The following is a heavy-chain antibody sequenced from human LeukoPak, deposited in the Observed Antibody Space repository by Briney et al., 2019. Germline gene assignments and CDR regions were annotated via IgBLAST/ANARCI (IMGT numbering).Heavy chain of an antibody. J-gene: IGHJ4*02. Sequence: SETLSLTCTVSGGSISSYYWSWIRQPPGKGLEWIGYIYYSGSTNYNPSLKSRVTISVDTSKNQFSLKLSSVTAADTAVYYCARVKIQLWSREDYFDYWGQGTLVTVSS. D-gene: IGHD5-18*01. CDR1: GGSISSYY. CDR2: IYYSGST. V-gene: IGHV4-59*01. CDR3: ARVKIQLWSREDYFDY.